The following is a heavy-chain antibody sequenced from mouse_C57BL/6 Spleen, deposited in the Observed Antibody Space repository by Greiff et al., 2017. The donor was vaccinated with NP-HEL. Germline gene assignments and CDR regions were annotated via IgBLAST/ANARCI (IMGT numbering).Heavy chain of an antibody. CDR1: GYTFTSYW. D-gene: IGHD1-1*01. CDR3: ARDYYGSFYAIDY. J-gene: IGHJ4*01. Sequence: QVQLQQPGAELVKPGASVKLSCKASGYTFTSYWMHWVKQRPGQGLEWIGMIHPNSGSTNYNEKFKSKATLTVDKSSSTAYMQLSSLTSEDSAVYYCARDYYGSFYAIDYWGQGTSVTVSS. V-gene: IGHV1-64*01. CDR2: IHPNSGST.